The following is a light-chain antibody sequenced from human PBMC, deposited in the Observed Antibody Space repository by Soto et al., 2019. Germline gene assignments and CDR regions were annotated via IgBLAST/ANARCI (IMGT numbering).Light chain of an antibody. Sequence: EVVLTQSPATLSLSPGERATLSCRASQSVSSYLAWYQQKPGQPPRLLIYDASIRATGIPARFSGSGSGTDFPLTISSLEPEDFAVYYCQQRSNWQTFGQGTKVEIK. CDR3: QQRSNWQT. V-gene: IGKV3-11*01. CDR1: QSVSSY. J-gene: IGKJ1*01. CDR2: DAS.